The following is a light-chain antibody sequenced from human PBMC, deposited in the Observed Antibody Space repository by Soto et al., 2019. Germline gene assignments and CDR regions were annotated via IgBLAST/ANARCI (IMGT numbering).Light chain of an antibody. V-gene: IGLV2-23*01. J-gene: IGLJ1*01. Sequence: QSVLTQPASVSASPGQSITISCTGTSSDVGSSNLVSWYQHHPGKAPKLIIYEGSRRPSGVSGRFSGSKSGNTASLTISGLQADDEADYYCCSFARSITFYDFGTGTKVT. CDR2: EGS. CDR3: CSFARSITFYD. CDR1: SSDVGSSNL.